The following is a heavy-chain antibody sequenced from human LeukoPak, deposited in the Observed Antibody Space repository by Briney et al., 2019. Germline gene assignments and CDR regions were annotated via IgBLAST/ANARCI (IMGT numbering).Heavy chain of an antibody. Sequence: SVKVSCKASGGTFISYAISWVRQAPGQGLEWMGRIIPIFGTANYAQKFQGRVTITTDESTSTAYMELSSLRSEDTAVYYCASSLYKGSSGRAFDYWGQGTLVTVSS. J-gene: IGHJ4*02. V-gene: IGHV1-69*05. CDR1: GGTFISYA. CDR3: ASSLYKGSSGRAFDY. D-gene: IGHD6-6*01. CDR2: IIPIFGTA.